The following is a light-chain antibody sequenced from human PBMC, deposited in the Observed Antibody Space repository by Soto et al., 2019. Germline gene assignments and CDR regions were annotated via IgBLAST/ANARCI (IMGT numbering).Light chain of an antibody. CDR2: GAS. CDR1: QSVRSN. CDR3: QQYNQWPGT. J-gene: IGKJ2*01. V-gene: IGKV3-15*01. Sequence: EIVMTQSPVTLSVSPGERAALSCRASQSVRSNLAGYQQKPGQAPRLLIYGASTRATGIPARFSGSGSGTEFTLTINSLQSEDFAVYYCQQYNQWPGTFGQGAKLEIK.